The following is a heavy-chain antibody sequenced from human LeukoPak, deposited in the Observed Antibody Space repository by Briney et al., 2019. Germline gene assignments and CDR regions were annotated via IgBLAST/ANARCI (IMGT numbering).Heavy chain of an antibody. CDR1: GFTFADYA. CDR2: IRSRTYGGAA. V-gene: IGHV3-49*04. J-gene: IGHJ4*02. CDR3: TRVAIAIIGTDPVDY. Sequence: PGRSLRLSCEASGFTFADYAMNWVRQAPGKGLEWVGFIRSRTYGGAADYAPSVQGRFTISRDDSKSIAYLQTNSLEIEDTAVYYCTRVAIAIIGTDPVDYWGQGTLVTVSS. D-gene: IGHD2-21*01.